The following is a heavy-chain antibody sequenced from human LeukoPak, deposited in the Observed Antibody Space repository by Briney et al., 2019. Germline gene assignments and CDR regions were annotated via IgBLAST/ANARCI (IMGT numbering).Heavy chain of an antibody. CDR3: ASRLSYCSGGSCYSHYDAFDI. D-gene: IGHD2-15*01. CDR2: ISGSGGST. Sequence: GGSLRLSCAASGFTFSSYAMSWVRQAPGKGLEWVSAISGSGGSTYYADSVKGRFTISRDNSKNTLYLQMNSLRAEDTAVYYCASRLSYCSGGSCYSHYDAFDIWGQGTMVTVSS. V-gene: IGHV3-23*01. CDR1: GFTFSSYA. J-gene: IGHJ3*02.